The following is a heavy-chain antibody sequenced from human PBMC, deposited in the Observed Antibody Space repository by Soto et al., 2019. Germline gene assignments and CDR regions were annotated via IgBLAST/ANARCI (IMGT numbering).Heavy chain of an antibody. CDR2: ISGSGGST. V-gene: IGHV3-23*01. J-gene: IGHJ6*02. D-gene: IGHD4-4*01. Sequence: GGSLRLSCAASGFTFSSYAMSWVRQAPGKGLEWVSAISGSGGSTYYADSVKGRFTISRDNSKNTLYLQMNSLRAEDTAVYYGAKGGDPMATVYYYYGMDVWGQGTTVTVSS. CDR1: GFTFSSYA. CDR3: AKGGDPMATVYYYYGMDV.